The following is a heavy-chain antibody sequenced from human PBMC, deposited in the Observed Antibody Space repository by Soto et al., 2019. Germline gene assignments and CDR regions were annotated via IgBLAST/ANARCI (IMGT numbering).Heavy chain of an antibody. Sequence: PSETLSLTCTVSGGSVSSGSYYWSWIRQPPGKGLEWIGYIYYSGSTNYNPSLKSRVTISVDTSKNQFSLKLSPVTAADTAVYYCARSQLHYYDSSGPGWFDPWGQGTLVTVSS. CDR3: ARSQLHYYDSSGPGWFDP. D-gene: IGHD3-22*01. CDR2: IYYSGST. V-gene: IGHV4-61*01. CDR1: GGSVSSGSYY. J-gene: IGHJ5*02.